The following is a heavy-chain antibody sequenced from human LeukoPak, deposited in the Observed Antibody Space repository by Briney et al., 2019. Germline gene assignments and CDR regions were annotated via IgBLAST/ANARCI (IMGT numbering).Heavy chain of an antibody. V-gene: IGHV4-34*01. Sequence: SETLSLTCAVYGGSFSGYYWSWIRQPPGKGLEWIGEISHSGSTNYNPSLKSRVTISVDTSKNQFSLKLSSVTAADTAVYYCASTRPGSDAFDIWGQGTMVTVSS. D-gene: IGHD1-14*01. J-gene: IGHJ3*02. CDR1: GGSFSGYY. CDR2: ISHSGST. CDR3: ASTRPGSDAFDI.